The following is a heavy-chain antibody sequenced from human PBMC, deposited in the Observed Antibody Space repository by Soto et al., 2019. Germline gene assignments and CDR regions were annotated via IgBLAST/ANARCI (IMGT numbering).Heavy chain of an antibody. J-gene: IGHJ4*02. D-gene: IGHD6-6*01. CDR1: GGSFSGYY. CDR3: ARGFSSSTPEY. V-gene: IGHV4-34*01. CDR2: INHSGST. Sequence: SETLSLTCAVYGGSFSGYYWSWIRQPPGKGLEWIGEINHSGSTNYNPSLKSRVTISVDTSKNQFSLKLSSVTAADTAVYYCARGFSSSTPEYWGQGTLVTVSS.